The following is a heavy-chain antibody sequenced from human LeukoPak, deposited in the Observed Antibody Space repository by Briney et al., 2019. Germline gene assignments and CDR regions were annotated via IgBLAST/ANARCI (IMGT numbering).Heavy chain of an antibody. V-gene: IGHV3-30*02. CDR2: IRYDGSNK. CDR3: TKGYSSSRNDYYYMDV. Sequence: GGSLRLSCAASGFTFSSYGMHWVRQAPGKGLEWVAFIRYDGSNKYYADSVKGRFTISRDNSKNTLYLQMNSLRAEDTAVYYCTKGYSSSRNDYYYMDVWGKGITVTVSS. J-gene: IGHJ6*03. D-gene: IGHD6-13*01. CDR1: GFTFSSYG.